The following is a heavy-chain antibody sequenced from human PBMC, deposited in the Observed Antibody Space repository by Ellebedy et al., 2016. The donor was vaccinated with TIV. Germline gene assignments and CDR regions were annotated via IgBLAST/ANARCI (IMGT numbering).Heavy chain of an antibody. CDR2: IKEDGSEK. V-gene: IGHV3-7*01. Sequence: GGSLRLXXAASGFSFSSFWMSWVRQAPGKGLEWVANIKEDGSEKHHADSVKGRFTISRDNAKNSLYLQMNNLRAEDTAVYYCARALGSGPCYWGQGTLVTVSS. J-gene: IGHJ4*02. CDR3: ARALGSGPCY. D-gene: IGHD6-19*01. CDR1: GFSFSSFW.